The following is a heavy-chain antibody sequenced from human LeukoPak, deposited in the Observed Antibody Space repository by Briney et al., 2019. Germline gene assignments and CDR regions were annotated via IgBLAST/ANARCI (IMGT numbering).Heavy chain of an antibody. J-gene: IGHJ3*02. CDR3: ARKNDLFNAAFDI. Sequence: PGRSLRLSCAASGFTVSSNYMSWVRQAPGKGLEWVSITYSDVNTNYAYSVKGRFTISRDNSKNTLSLQMNSLRAEDTAVYYCARKNDLFNAAFDIWGQGTVVTVSS. CDR2: TYSDVNT. CDR1: GFTVSSNY. D-gene: IGHD1-1*01. V-gene: IGHV3-53*01.